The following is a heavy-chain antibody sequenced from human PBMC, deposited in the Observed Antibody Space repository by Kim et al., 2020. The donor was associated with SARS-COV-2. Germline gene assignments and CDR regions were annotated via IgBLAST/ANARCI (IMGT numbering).Heavy chain of an antibody. CDR1: GGSFSGYY. CDR3: ARRPPDGNYDFWSGYYYSSYYYYYGMDV. CDR2: INHSGST. V-gene: IGHV4-34*01. J-gene: IGHJ6*02. Sequence: SETLSLTCAVYGGSFSGYYWSWIRQPPGKGLEWIGEINHSGSTNYNPSLKSRVTISVDTSKNQFSLKLSSVTAADTAVYYCARRPPDGNYDFWSGYYYSSYYYYYGMDVWGQGTTVTVSS. D-gene: IGHD3-3*01.